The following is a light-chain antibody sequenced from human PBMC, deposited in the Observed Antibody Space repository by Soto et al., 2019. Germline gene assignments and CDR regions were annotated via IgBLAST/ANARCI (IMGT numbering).Light chain of an antibody. CDR1: QSISSY. V-gene: IGKV1-39*01. Sequence: MTQSPLSLPVTPGGAASSTCRASQSISSYLNWYQQKPGKAPKLLIYAASSLQAGVPSRFSGSGSGTDFTLTISSLQPEDFATYYCQQTNNFSITFGQGTRLEIK. CDR2: AAS. CDR3: QQTNNFSIT. J-gene: IGKJ5*01.